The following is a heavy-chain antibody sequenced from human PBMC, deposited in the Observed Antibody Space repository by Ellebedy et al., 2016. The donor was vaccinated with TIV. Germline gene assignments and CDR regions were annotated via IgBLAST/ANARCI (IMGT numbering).Heavy chain of an antibody. V-gene: IGHV5-51*01. CDR1: GYSFVNYW. J-gene: IGHJ6*02. CDR3: ARHTSGDRRGDYYGMDV. D-gene: IGHD1-26*01. Sequence: GESLKISXQGSGYSFVNYWIVWVRQVPGEGLKYMGMIHPGDSDTRYSPSFQGQVTISADKSISTAYLQWSSLKASDSAMYYCARHTSGDRRGDYYGMDVWGQGTTVTVSS. CDR2: IHPGDSDT.